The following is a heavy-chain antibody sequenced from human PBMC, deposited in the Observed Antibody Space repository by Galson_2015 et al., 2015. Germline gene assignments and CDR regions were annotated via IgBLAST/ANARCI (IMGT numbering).Heavy chain of an antibody. J-gene: IGHJ6*02. CDR3: AREATDYDGDYGMDV. CDR2: ISYDGSNT. D-gene: IGHD3-3*01. CDR1: GFTFSSYA. V-gene: IGHV3-30-3*01. Sequence: SLRLSCAASGFTFSSYAMHWVRQAPGKGLEWVAVISYDGSNTYYADSVKGRFTISRDNSKNTLYLQMNSLRAEDTAVYYCAREATDYDGDYGMDVWGQGTTVTVSS.